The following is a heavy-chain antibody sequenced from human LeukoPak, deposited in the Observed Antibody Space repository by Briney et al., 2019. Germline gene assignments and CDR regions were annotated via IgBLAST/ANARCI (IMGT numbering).Heavy chain of an antibody. J-gene: IGHJ3*02. V-gene: IGHV3-11*05. CDR2: ISSSSSYT. D-gene: IGHD2-15*01. CDR1: GFTFSDYY. Sequence: PGGSLRLSCAASGFTFSDYYMSWIRQAPGKGLEWVSYISSSSSYTNYADSVKGRFTISRDNAKNSLYLQMNSLRAEDTAVYYCAKEVADAFDIWGQGTMVTVSS. CDR3: AKEVADAFDI.